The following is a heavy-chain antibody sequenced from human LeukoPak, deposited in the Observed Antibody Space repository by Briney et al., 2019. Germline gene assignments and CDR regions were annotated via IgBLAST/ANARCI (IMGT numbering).Heavy chain of an antibody. V-gene: IGHV5-51*01. CDR2: IYPGDSDT. Sequence: AGESLKISCKGLGYRFTMYWIGWVRQMPGKGLEWMAIIYPGDSDTRYSPSFQGQVTISADKSTSTAYLQWNSLKASDTAMYYCARHMGSYYYGMDVWGPGTTVTASS. D-gene: IGHD3-10*01. CDR3: ARHMGSYYYGMDV. CDR1: GYRFTMYW. J-gene: IGHJ6*01.